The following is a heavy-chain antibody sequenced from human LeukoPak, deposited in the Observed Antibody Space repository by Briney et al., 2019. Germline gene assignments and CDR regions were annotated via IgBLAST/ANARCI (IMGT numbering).Heavy chain of an antibody. J-gene: IGHJ6*03. V-gene: IGHV4-38-2*01. Sequence: SETLSLTCAVSGYSISSGYYWGWIRQPPGKGLEWIGSIYHSGSTYYNPSLKSRVTISVDTSKNQFSLKLSSVTAADTAVYYCARKPGGYYYYYMDVWGKGTTVTVSS. CDR1: GYSISSGYY. CDR2: IYHSGST. D-gene: IGHD1-14*01. CDR3: ARKPGGYYYYYMDV.